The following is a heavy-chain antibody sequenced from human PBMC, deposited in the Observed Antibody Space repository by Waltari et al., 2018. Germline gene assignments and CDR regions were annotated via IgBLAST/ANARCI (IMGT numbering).Heavy chain of an antibody. Sequence: EVQLVESGGGLIQPGGSLRLSCAASGFPVSSKYVGWVRQAPGKGLEWVSVIHSGDSTYYADSVRGRFTISRDNSQNTLYLQMNSLRAEDTAVYYCARAPHGGFSYGLPFDYWGQGTLVTVSS. CDR2: IHSGDST. V-gene: IGHV3-53*01. CDR3: ARAPHGGFSYGLPFDY. CDR1: GFPVSSKY. D-gene: IGHD5-18*01. J-gene: IGHJ4*02.